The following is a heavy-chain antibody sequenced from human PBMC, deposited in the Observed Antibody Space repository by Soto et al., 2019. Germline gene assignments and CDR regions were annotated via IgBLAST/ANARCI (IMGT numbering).Heavy chain of an antibody. CDR1: ESIFRGYG. CDR2: IRFDGSNI. CDR3: ARDGVGSTAFWGYLDY. Sequence: QVLLVESGGGVVQPGRSLRLSCAVSESIFRGYGMHWVRQAPGKGLEWVAIIRFDGSNINYADFAMGRFTISRDNSKNTLYLEMNSLRVADTAVYYCARDGVGSTAFWGYLDYWGHGTLVTVSS. V-gene: IGHV3-33*01. D-gene: IGHD2-2*01. J-gene: IGHJ4*01.